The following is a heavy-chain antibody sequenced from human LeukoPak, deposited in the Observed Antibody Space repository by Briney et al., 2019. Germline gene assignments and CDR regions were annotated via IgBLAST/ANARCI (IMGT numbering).Heavy chain of an antibody. V-gene: IGHV4-34*01. CDR3: AIRLTTSRLATATTWFDP. Sequence: AETLSLTCAVYGESFDGFYWNWIRQSPGKGLEWLGAVNYIGRSNYNPDLESRIAISADASKRQFSLKLTSVTAADTAVYYCAIRLTTSRLATATTWFDPWGQGTLVSVSS. J-gene: IGHJ5*02. CDR1: GESFDGFY. D-gene: IGHD1-1*01. CDR2: VNYIGRS.